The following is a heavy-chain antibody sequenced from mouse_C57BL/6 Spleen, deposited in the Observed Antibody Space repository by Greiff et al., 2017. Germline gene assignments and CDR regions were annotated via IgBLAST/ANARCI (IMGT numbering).Heavy chain of an antibody. CDR2: ISSGGSYT. CDR3: ARHVEGYRYFDV. Sequence: EVKLMESGGDLVKPGGSLKLSCAASGFTFSSYGMSWVRQTPDKRLEWVATISSGGSYTYYPDSVKGRFTISRDNAKNTLYLQMSRLKSEDTAMYYCARHVEGYRYFDVWGTGTTVTVSS. V-gene: IGHV5-6*01. CDR1: GFTFSSYG. J-gene: IGHJ1*03.